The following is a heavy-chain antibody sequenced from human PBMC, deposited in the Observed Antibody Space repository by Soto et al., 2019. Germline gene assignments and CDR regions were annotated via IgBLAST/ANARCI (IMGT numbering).Heavy chain of an antibody. Sequence: SVKVSCKASGGTFSSYAISWVRQAPGQGLEWMGGIIPIFGTANYAQKFQGRVTITADESTSTAYMELSSLRSEDTAVYYCASGDSSGNDYYYGMDVWGQGTTVTVSS. V-gene: IGHV1-69*13. CDR2: IIPIFGTA. CDR3: ASGDSSGNDYYYGMDV. D-gene: IGHD3-10*01. J-gene: IGHJ6*02. CDR1: GGTFSSYA.